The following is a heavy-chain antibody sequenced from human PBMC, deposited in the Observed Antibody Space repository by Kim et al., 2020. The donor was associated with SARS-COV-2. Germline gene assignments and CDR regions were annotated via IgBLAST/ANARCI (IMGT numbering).Heavy chain of an antibody. J-gene: IGHJ6*03. D-gene: IGHD2-8*02. CDR3: ARGTDGLGDIVRVVWSYYYYMDV. CDR2: INHSGST. Sequence: SETLSLTCAVYGGSFSGYYWSWIRQPPGKGLEWIGEINHSGSTNYNPSLKSRVTISVDTSKNQFSLKLSSVTAADTAVYYCARGTDGLGDIVRVVWSYYYYMDVWGKGTTVTVSS. V-gene: IGHV4-34*01. CDR1: GGSFSGYY.